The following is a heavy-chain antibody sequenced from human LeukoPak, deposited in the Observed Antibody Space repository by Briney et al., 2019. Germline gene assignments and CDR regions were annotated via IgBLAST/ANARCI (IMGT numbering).Heavy chain of an antibody. J-gene: IGHJ5*02. CDR3: ARGPLVFVLRFLEWLPFDP. CDR1: GFTFSSYA. Sequence: GGSLRLSCAASGFTFSSYAMSWVRQAPGKGLEWVSAISGSGGSTYYADSVKGRFTISRDNSKNTLYLQMNSLRAEDTAVYYCARGPLVFVLRFLEWLPFDPWGQGTLVTVSS. D-gene: IGHD3-3*01. V-gene: IGHV3-23*01. CDR2: ISGSGGST.